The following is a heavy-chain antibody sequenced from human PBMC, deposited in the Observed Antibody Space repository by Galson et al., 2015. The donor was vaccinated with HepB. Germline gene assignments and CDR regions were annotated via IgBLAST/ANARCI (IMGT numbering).Heavy chain of an antibody. CDR3: ARASQVGVVPAADFDY. V-gene: IGHV1-46*01. CDR1: GYTFTSYY. D-gene: IGHD2-2*01. Sequence: SVKVSCKASGYTFTSYYMHWVRQAPGQGLEWMGIINPSGGSTGYAQKFQGRVTMTRDTSTSTVYMELSSLRSEDTAVYYCARASQVGVVPAADFDYWGQGTLLTVSS. J-gene: IGHJ4*02. CDR2: INPSGGST.